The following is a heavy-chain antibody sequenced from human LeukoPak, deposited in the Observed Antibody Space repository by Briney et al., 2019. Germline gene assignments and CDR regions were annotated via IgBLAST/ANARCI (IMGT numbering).Heavy chain of an antibody. D-gene: IGHD2-2*01. J-gene: IGHJ5*02. Sequence: PSETLSLTCTVSGGSISSSSYYWSWIRQPPGKGLEWIGYIYYSGSTNYNPSLKSRVTISVDTSKNQFSLKLSSVTAADTAVYYCARERAGYCSSTSCYGWFDPWGQGTLVTVSS. V-gene: IGHV4-61*01. CDR1: GGSISSSSYY. CDR2: IYYSGST. CDR3: ARERAGYCSSTSCYGWFDP.